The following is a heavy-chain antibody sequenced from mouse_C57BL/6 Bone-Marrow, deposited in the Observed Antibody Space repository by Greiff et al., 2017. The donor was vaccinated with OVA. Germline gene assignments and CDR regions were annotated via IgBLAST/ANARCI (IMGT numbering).Heavy chain of an antibody. CDR2: IYPGNSDT. CDR1: GYTFTSYW. V-gene: IGHV1-5*01. CDR3: TLYYGSSSFDY. J-gene: IGHJ2*01. D-gene: IGHD1-1*01. Sequence: EVQLQQSGTVLARPGASVKMSCKTSGYTFTSYWMHWVKQRPGQGLEWIGAIYPGNSDTSYNQKFKGKAKLTAVTSPSTAYMELSSLTNEDSAVYYCTLYYGSSSFDYWGQGTTLTVSS.